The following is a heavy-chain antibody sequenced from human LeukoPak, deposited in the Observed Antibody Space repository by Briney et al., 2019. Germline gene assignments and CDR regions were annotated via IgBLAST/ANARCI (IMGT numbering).Heavy chain of an antibody. CDR2: ISSSGSTI. CDR1: GFTVSSYE. D-gene: IGHD3-10*02. Sequence: RPGRSLRLSCAASGFTVSSYEMNWVRQAPGKGLEWVSYISSSGSTIYYAGSVKCRFTISRDNVKISLYLQMNSLRAEDTAVYYCAELGITMIGDVWGKGTTVTISS. CDR3: AELGITMIGDV. V-gene: IGHV3-48*03. J-gene: IGHJ6*04.